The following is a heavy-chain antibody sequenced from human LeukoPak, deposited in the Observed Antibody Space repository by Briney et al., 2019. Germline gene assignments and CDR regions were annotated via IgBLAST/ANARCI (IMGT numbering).Heavy chain of an antibody. CDR3: ATGGDEYSSSSEYFQH. Sequence: GSSVKVSCKASGGTFSSYAISWVRQAPGQGLEWMGGIIPIFGTANYAQKFQGRVTITADESTSTAYVELSSLRSEDTAVYYCATGGDEYSSSSEYFQHWGQGTLVTVSS. D-gene: IGHD6-6*01. CDR2: IIPIFGTA. CDR1: GGTFSSYA. J-gene: IGHJ1*01. V-gene: IGHV1-69*01.